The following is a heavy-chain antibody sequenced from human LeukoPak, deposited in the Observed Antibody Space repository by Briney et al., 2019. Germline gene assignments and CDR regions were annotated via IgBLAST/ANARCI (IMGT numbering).Heavy chain of an antibody. Sequence: GASVKVSCKASGYTFTSSDTNWVRQATGQGLERMGWMNPNSGNTGYAQKFQGRVTMTRNTSISTAYMELSSLRSEDTAVYYCARDINGYTYGLSYWYFDLWGRGTLVTVSS. CDR3: ARDINGYTYGLSYWYFDL. D-gene: IGHD5-18*01. V-gene: IGHV1-8*01. CDR1: GYTFTSSD. J-gene: IGHJ2*01. CDR2: MNPNSGNT.